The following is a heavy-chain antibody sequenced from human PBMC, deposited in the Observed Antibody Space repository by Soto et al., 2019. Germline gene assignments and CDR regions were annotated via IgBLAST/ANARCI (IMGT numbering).Heavy chain of an antibody. V-gene: IGHV3-23*01. CDR3: AKDPQTQLASRPDY. CDR2: ISGSGGST. D-gene: IGHD6-6*01. J-gene: IGHJ4*02. CDR1: GFTSSSYA. Sequence: PGGSLRLSCAAPGFTSSSYAMSWVRQAPGKGLEWVSAISGSGGSTYYADSVKGRFTISRDNSKNTLYLQMNSLRAEDTAVYYCAKDPQTQLASRPDYWGQGTLVTVSS.